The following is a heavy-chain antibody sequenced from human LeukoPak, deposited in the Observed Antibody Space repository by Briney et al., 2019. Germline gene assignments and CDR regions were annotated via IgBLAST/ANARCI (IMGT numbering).Heavy chain of an antibody. CDR2: ISAYNGNA. V-gene: IGHV1-18*01. CDR3: ARDSGAARPLYYFDY. CDR1: GYTFTSYG. Sequence: GASVKVSCKASGYTFTSYGISWVRQAPGQGLEWMGWISAYNGNANYAQKLQGRVTMTTDTSTSTAYMELRSLRSDDTAVYYCARDSGAARPLYYFDYWGQGTLVTVSS. J-gene: IGHJ4*02. D-gene: IGHD6-6*01.